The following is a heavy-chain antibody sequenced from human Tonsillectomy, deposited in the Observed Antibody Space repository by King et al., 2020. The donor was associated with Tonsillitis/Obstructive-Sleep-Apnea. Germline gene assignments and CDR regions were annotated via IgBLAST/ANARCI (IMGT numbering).Heavy chain of an antibody. J-gene: IGHJ4*02. V-gene: IGHV4-59*01. CDR2: MYYNGST. D-gene: IGHD1-26*01. Sequence: QLQESGPGLVKPSETLSLTCTVSGGSISSYYWTWIRQPPGKRLEWIGYMYYNGSTNYNPSLKSRVTKSVDTSKNQFSLKLSSVTAADTAVYYCAGGGKIDYWGQGTLVTVSS. CDR1: GGSISSYY. CDR3: AGGGKIDY.